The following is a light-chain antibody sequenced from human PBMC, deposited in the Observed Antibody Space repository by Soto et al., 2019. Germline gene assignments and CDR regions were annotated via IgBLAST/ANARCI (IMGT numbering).Light chain of an antibody. CDR3: ISYTSSSTLYVV. V-gene: IGLV2-14*01. Sequence: QSALTQPASVSGSPGQSITISCTGTSSDVGGYNYVSWYQQHPGKAPKLMIYDVSNRPSGVSNRFSGSKSSNTASLTISGLQAEDEADYYCISYTSSSTLYVVFGGGTKLTVL. J-gene: IGLJ2*01. CDR2: DVS. CDR1: SSDVGGYNY.